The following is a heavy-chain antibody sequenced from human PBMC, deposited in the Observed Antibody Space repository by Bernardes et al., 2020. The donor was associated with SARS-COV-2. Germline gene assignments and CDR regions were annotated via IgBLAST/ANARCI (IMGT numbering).Heavy chain of an antibody. J-gene: IGHJ5*01. Sequence: GGSLRLSCAASGFSFSTNWMHWVRQAPGKGLVWVSRINGDGSSTSYADSVKGRFTISRDNAKNTLYLQMNSLRVEDMGVYYCARDYGGDFAYNWFDSWGQGTLVTVSS. D-gene: IGHD2-21*02. V-gene: IGHV3-74*01. CDR3: ARDYGGDFAYNWFDS. CDR2: INGDGSST. CDR1: GFSFSTNW.